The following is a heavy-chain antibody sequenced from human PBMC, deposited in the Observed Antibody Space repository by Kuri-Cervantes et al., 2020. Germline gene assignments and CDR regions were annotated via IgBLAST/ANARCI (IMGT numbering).Heavy chain of an antibody. CDR1: GGTFSSYA. CDR3: ARSEGGYYAGVDY. Sequence: SVKVSCKASGGTFSSYAISWVRQAPGQGLEWMGGIIPIFGTANYAQKFQGRATITADESTSTAYMELSSLRSEDTAVYYCARSEGGYYAGVDYWGQGTLVTVSS. J-gene: IGHJ4*02. CDR2: IIPIFGTA. D-gene: IGHD3-22*01. V-gene: IGHV1-69*13.